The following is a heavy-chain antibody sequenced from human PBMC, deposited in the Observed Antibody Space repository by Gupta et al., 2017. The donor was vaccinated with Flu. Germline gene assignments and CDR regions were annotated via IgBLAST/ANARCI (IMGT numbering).Heavy chain of an antibody. D-gene: IGHD2-21*02. V-gene: IGHV5-51*03. Sequence: EVQRAQSGAEVTKPGESLKISCKGSGYRFTSSWIGWWRQMPGKGLEWMGIIYPGDSDTRYSPSFQGQVTISADKSISTAYLQWSSLKASDTAMYYFARPGGDCYSCVDYWGQGTLVTVSS. CDR2: IYPGDSDT. CDR3: ARPGGDCYSCVDY. CDR1: GYRFTSSW. J-gene: IGHJ4*02.